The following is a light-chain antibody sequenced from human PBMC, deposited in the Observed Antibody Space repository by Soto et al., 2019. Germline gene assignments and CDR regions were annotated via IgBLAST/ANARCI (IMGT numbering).Light chain of an antibody. CDR3: QQLHSYPIT. CDR2: GAS. Sequence: IQMTQSPSSLSAFLGATGTISCRASQDMNTYVAWYQQRPGKAPKPLIYGASTLQSGVPSRFSGSESGAVFTLTISSLQPEDVATYYCQQLHSYPITLGQGTRLEIK. V-gene: IGKV1-9*01. CDR1: QDMNTY. J-gene: IGKJ5*01.